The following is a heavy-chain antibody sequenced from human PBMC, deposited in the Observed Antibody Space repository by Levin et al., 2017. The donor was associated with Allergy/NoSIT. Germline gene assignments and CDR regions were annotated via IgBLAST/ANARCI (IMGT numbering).Heavy chain of an antibody. CDR1: GGSFSGYY. D-gene: IGHD6-19*01. CDR2: INHSGST. V-gene: IGHV4-34*01. Sequence: PGGSLRLSCAVYGGSFSGYYWSWIRQTPGKGLEWIGEINHSGSTNYNPSLKSRVTISVDTSKNQFSLKLSSVTAADTAVYYCARGGWLVHPWGQGTLVTVSS. CDR3: ARGGWLVHP. J-gene: IGHJ5*02.